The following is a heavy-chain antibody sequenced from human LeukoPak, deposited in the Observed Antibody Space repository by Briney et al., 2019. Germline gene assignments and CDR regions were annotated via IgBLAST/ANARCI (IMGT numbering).Heavy chain of an antibody. D-gene: IGHD4-23*01. CDR2: IIPIFGTA. CDR1: GGTFSSYA. Sequence: ASVKVSGKASGGTFSSYAISWVRQAPGQGLEWMGRIIPIFGTANYAQKFQGRVTITADKSTSTAYMELSSLRSEDTAVYYCARGVSYGGKPSNDAFDIWGQGTMVTVSS. J-gene: IGHJ3*02. CDR3: ARGVSYGGKPSNDAFDI. V-gene: IGHV1-69*06.